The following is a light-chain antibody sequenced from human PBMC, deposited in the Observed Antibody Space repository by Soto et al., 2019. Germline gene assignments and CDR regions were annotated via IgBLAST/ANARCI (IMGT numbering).Light chain of an antibody. Sequence: EIVMTHSPPTLSVSPGEIATLSCRAGQGVTTNFAWYQQKSGQSPRLLIYDVSIRATGVTARFSGTGSETDFTLTISGLQSEDSAVYFCQQYNNWPFSFGQGTRLDIK. CDR1: QGVTTN. CDR2: DVS. V-gene: IGKV3-15*01. J-gene: IGKJ5*01. CDR3: QQYNNWPFS.